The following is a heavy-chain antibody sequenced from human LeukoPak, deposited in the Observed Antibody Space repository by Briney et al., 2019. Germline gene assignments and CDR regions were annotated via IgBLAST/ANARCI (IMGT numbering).Heavy chain of an antibody. V-gene: IGHV4-59*01. D-gene: IGHD1-1*01. CDR1: GASMRSYY. J-gene: IGHJ4*02. CDR3: ARGSLAGTFDY. CDR2: IYYSGST. Sequence: PSETLSLTCTVSGASMRSYYWNWIRQAPGKGLEWFGYIYYSGSTKYNPSLKSRVTISVETSKNQFSLKLNSVTAADTAVYFCARGSLAGTFDYLGQGTLVTVSS.